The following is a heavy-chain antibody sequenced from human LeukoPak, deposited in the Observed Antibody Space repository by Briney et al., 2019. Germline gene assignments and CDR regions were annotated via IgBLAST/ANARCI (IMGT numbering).Heavy chain of an antibody. CDR2: IYYTGST. CDR1: GGSLSTYY. J-gene: IGHJ5*02. V-gene: IGHV4-59*01. D-gene: IGHD1-26*01. CDR3: ARDLGTGSYYPSES. Sequence: PSETLSLTCSVSGGSLSTYYWSWIRQPPEKGLEWIGYIYYTGSTNYNPSLKSRITMSVDMSKNQFSLKLSSVTAADTAVYYCARDLGTGSYYPSESWGQGTLVTAS.